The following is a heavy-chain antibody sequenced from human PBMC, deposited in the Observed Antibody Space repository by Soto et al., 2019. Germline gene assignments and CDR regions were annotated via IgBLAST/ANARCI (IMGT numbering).Heavy chain of an antibody. CDR3: ATLGGRYCSGGSCYSMRFDP. D-gene: IGHD2-15*01. V-gene: IGHV1-3*01. J-gene: IGHJ5*02. CDR1: GYTFTSYA. CDR2: INAGNGNT. Sequence: ASVKVSCKASGYTFTSYAMHWVRQAPGQRLEWMGWINAGNGNTKDSQKFQGRVTITRDTSASTAYMELSSLRSEDTAVYYCATLGGRYCSGGSCYSMRFDPWGQGTLVTVSS.